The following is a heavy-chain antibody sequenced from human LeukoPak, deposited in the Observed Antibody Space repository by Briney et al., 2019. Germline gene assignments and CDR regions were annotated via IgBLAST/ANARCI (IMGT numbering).Heavy chain of an antibody. V-gene: IGHV3-23*01. CDR2: ISGSGGST. CDR3: AKTPTGDPVHY. D-gene: IGHD7-27*01. Sequence: GGSLRLSCAASGFTFTDYWMNWVRQAPGKGPEWVSAISGSGGSTYYADSVKGRFTISRDNSKNTLYLQMNSLRAEDTAVYYCAKTPTGDPVHYWGQGTLVTVSS. J-gene: IGHJ4*02. CDR1: GFTFTDYW.